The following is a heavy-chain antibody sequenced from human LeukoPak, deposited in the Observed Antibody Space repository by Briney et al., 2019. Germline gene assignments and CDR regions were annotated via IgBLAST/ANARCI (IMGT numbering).Heavy chain of an antibody. CDR1: GFTFGDYA. J-gene: IGHJ4*02. CDR2: IRSKAYGGTT. Sequence: GRSLRLSCTASGFTFGDYAMSWFRQAPGKGLEWVGFIRSKAYGGTTEYAASVKGRFTISRDDSKSIAYPQMNSLKTEDTAVYYCTRDCSSTSCYPDDYFDYWGQGTLVTVSS. CDR3: TRDCSSTSCYPDDYFDY. D-gene: IGHD2-2*01. V-gene: IGHV3-49*03.